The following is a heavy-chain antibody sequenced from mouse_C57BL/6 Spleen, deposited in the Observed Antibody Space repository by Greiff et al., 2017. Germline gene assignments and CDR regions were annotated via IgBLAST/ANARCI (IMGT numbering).Heavy chain of an antibody. Sequence: EVKLMESGGGLVQPGGSLSLSCAASGFTFTDYYMSWVRQPPGKALEWLGFIRNKANGYTTEYSASVKGRFTISRDNSQSILYLQMNALRAEDSATYYCASGNYGFAYWGQGTLVTVSA. D-gene: IGHD2-1*01. CDR1: GFTFTDYY. J-gene: IGHJ3*01. CDR2: IRNKANGYTT. CDR3: ASGNYGFAY. V-gene: IGHV7-3*01.